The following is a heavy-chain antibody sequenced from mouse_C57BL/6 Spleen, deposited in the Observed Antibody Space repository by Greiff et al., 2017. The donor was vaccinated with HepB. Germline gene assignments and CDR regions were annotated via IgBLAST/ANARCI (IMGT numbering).Heavy chain of an antibody. J-gene: IGHJ2*01. CDR2: IYPGDGDT. CDR1: GYAFSSSW. V-gene: IGHV1-82*01. Sequence: QVQLQQSGPELVKPGASVKISCKASGYAFSSSWMNWVKQRPGKGLEWIGRIYPGDGDTNYNGKFKGKATLTADKSSSTAYMQLSSLTSEDSAVYFCANFYYDYGFDYWGQGTTLTVSS. D-gene: IGHD2-4*01. CDR3: ANFYYDYGFDY.